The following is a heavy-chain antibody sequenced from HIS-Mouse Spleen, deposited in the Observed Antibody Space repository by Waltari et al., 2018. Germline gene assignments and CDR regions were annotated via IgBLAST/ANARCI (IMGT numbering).Heavy chain of an antibody. CDR3: AKGADWYFDL. CDR2: ISYDGRNK. Sequence: QVQLVESGGGVVQPGRSLRLSCAASGFTFSSYGMHWVRQAPGKGLEWVAVISYDGRNKDYADSLKGRFTISRDNSKNTLYLQMNSLRAEDTAVYYCAKGADWYFDLWGRGTLVTVSS. J-gene: IGHJ2*01. D-gene: IGHD6-19*01. V-gene: IGHV3-30*18. CDR1: GFTFSSYG.